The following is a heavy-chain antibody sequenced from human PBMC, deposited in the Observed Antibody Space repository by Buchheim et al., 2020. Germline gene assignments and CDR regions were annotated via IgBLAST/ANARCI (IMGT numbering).Heavy chain of an antibody. CDR2: IGTSDDT. D-gene: IGHD1-26*01. CDR3: AREYYSRYGMDV. CDR1: GFSFSAYD. J-gene: IGHJ6*02. V-gene: IGHV3-13*01. Sequence: EVQLVESGGGLVQPGGSLRLSCAASGFSFSAYDMHWVRQAPGKGLELVATIGTSDDTYYPASVAGRFIISRENAKNSLYLQMNSLRDGDTAVYYCAREYYSRYGMDVWGQGTT.